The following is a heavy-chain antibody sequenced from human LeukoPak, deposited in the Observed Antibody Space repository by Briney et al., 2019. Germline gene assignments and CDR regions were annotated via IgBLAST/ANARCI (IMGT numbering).Heavy chain of an antibody. J-gene: IGHJ4*02. CDR2: IYYSGST. D-gene: IGHD3-16*01. V-gene: IGHV4-31*03. CDR3: ARYVLAPGAYYFDY. Sequence: SETLSLTCTVSGGSISSGGYYWSWIRQHPGKGLEWIRYIYYSGSTYYNPSLKSRVTISVDTSKNQFSLKLSSVTAADTAVYYCARYVLAPGAYYFDYWGQGTLVTVSS. CDR1: GGSISSGGYY.